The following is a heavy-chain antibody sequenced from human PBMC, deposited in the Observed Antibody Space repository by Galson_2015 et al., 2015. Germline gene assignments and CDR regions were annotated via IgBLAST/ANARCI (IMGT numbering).Heavy chain of an antibody. Sequence: SLRLSYAASGFTFSSYSMNWARQAPGKGLEWVSYISSSSSSTIYYADSVKGRFTISRDNAKNSLYLQMNSLRDEDTAVYYCARGIDYYGSGSYLVDYWGQGTLVTVSS. D-gene: IGHD3-10*01. CDR1: GFTFSSYS. J-gene: IGHJ4*02. V-gene: IGHV3-48*02. CDR2: ISSSSSSTI. CDR3: ARGIDYYGSGSYLVDY.